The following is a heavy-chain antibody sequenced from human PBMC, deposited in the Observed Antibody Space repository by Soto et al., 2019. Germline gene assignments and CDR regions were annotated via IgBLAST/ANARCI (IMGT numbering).Heavy chain of an antibody. Sequence: QVQLQESGPGLVRPSQTLSLTCTVSGGSINNGAYYWSWIRQHPGKGLELIGYIYYSGSTYYNPSLKSRVTISVDTSKNQFSLKLSSVTAADTAVYYCAKKGDRPGRVWFDPWGQGTLVTVSS. CDR3: AKKGDRPGRVWFDP. CDR1: GGSINNGAYY. CDR2: IYYSGST. J-gene: IGHJ5*02. D-gene: IGHD3-16*01. V-gene: IGHV4-31*03.